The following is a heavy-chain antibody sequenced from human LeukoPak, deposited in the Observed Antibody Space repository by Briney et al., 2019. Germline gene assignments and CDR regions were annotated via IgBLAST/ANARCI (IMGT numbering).Heavy chain of an antibody. CDR3: ARAGEENCSGGSCYLDYYYGMDV. J-gene: IGHJ6*02. D-gene: IGHD2-15*01. CDR2: INPSGGST. CDR1: GYTFTSYY. V-gene: IGHV1-46*01. Sequence: ASVKVSCKASGYTFTSYYMHWVRQAPGQGLEWMGIINPSGGSTSYAQKFQGRVTMTRDTSTSTVYMELSSLRSEDTAVYYCARAGEENCSGGSCYLDYYYGMDVWGQGTTVTVSS.